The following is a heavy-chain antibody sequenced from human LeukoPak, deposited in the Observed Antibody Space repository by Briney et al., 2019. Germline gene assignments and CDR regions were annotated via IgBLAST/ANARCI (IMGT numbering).Heavy chain of an antibody. V-gene: IGHV4-59*01. CDR2: MNYSGSP. J-gene: IGHJ5*02. D-gene: IGHD2-15*01. CDR3: ERVDGGYCSGGSCYANRLDP. CDR1: GGSFSGYY. Sequence: AETLSLTRAVYGGSFSGYYWSWIRQPPGKGLQSIAYMNYSGSPYYNPSLMSRVTMSVDTSKNQFSLKLTSVTAADTAVYYCERVDGGYCSGGSCYANRLDPWGQGTLVTVSS.